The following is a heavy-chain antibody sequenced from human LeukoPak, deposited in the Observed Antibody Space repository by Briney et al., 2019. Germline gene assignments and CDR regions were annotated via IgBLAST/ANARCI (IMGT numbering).Heavy chain of an antibody. D-gene: IGHD3-16*01. CDR2: IYYSGST. V-gene: IGHV4-31*03. Sequence: PSETLSLTCTVSGGSISSGGYYWSWIRQHPGDGLEWIGCIYYSGSTYYNPSLKSRVTISIDTSKNQFSLKLSSVTAADTAVYYCARAGGFFSPFGYWGQGTLVTVSS. J-gene: IGHJ4*02. CDR1: GGSISSGGYY. CDR3: ARAGGFFSPFGY.